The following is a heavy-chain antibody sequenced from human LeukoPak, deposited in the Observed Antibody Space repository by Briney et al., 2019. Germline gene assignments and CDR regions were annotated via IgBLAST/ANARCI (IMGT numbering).Heavy chain of an antibody. Sequence: ASVKVSCKASGYTFTSYDINWVRQATAQGLEGMGWMNPNSGNTGYEQKFHGRVTINRNTSISTAYMELSSLRSEDTAVYYCARAFLWFGELFSLENWFDPWGQGTLVTVSS. J-gene: IGHJ5*02. CDR3: ARAFLWFGELFSLENWFDP. CDR1: GYTFTSYD. V-gene: IGHV1-8*01. CDR2: MNPNSGNT. D-gene: IGHD3-10*01.